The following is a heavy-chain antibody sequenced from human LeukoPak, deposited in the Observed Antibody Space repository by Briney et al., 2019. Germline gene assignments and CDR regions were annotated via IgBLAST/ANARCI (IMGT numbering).Heavy chain of an antibody. CDR1: GGTFNNSA. Sequence: SVKVSCKTSGGTFNNSAISWVRQAPGQGLEWLGGIMPLFGTAGYAQKFQGRVTITKDESTRTVYLELTSLTSDDTAVYYCARDVHGDYGSGWFDPWGQGTLVSVS. D-gene: IGHD4-17*01. V-gene: IGHV1-69*05. CDR3: ARDVHGDYGSGWFDP. CDR2: IMPLFGTA. J-gene: IGHJ5*02.